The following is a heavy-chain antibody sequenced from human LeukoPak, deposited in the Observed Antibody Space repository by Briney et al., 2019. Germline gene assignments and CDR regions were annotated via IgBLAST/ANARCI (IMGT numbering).Heavy chain of an antibody. CDR3: ARDGVVVPAAIYNYYYGMDV. D-gene: IGHD2-2*01. CDR1: GFTFSSYE. V-gene: IGHV3-48*03. CDR2: ISSSGSTI. Sequence: GGSMRLSCAAPGFTFSSYEMNWVRQAPGKGLEWVSYISSSGSTIYYADSVKGRFTISRDNAKNSLYLQMNSLRAEDTAVYYCARDGVVVPAAIYNYYYGMDVWGKGTTVTVSS. J-gene: IGHJ6*04.